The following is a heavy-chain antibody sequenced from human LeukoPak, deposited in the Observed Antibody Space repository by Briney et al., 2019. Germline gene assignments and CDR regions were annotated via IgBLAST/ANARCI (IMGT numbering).Heavy chain of an antibody. V-gene: IGHV3-30*18. CDR3: AKEYCGGRCYEDYFDY. D-gene: IGHD2-15*01. J-gene: IGHJ4*02. CDR2: ISYDGGAK. CDR1: GFTFSSDG. Sequence: GRSLRLSCAGFGFTFSSDGMHWVSQAPGKGLEWVAVISYDGGAKYYADSVKGRFTISRDNSKNTLSLQMNSLRAEDTAVYYCAKEYCGGRCYEDYFDYWGQGTLVTVSS.